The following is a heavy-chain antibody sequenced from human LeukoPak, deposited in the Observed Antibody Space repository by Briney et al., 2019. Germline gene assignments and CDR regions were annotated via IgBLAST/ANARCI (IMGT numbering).Heavy chain of an antibody. CDR2: ISGSGGST. Sequence: GGSLRLSCAASGFTFSSYAMSWVRQAPGKGLEWVSAISGSGGSTYYADSVKGRFTISRDNSKNTLYLQMNSLRAEDTAVYYCAKGYCSSTSCYTLGYWGQGTLVTVSS. CDR3: AKGYCSSTSCYTLGY. J-gene: IGHJ4*02. V-gene: IGHV3-23*01. CDR1: GFTFSSYA. D-gene: IGHD2-2*02.